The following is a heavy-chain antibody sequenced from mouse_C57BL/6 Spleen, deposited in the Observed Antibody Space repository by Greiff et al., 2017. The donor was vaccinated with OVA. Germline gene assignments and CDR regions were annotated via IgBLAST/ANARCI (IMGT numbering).Heavy chain of an antibody. J-gene: IGHJ2*01. V-gene: IGHV1-82*01. CDR2: IYPGDGDT. Sequence: LQESGPELVKPGASVKISCKASGYAFSSSWMNWVKQRPGKGLEWIGRIYPGDGDTNYNGKFKGKATLTADKSSSTAYMQLSSLTSEDSAVYFCARLLYGKGLDYWGQGTTLTVSS. CDR3: ARLLYGKGLDY. CDR1: GYAFSSSW. D-gene: IGHD2-1*01.